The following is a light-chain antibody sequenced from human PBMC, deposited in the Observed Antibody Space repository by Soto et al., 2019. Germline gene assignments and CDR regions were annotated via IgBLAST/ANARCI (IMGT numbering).Light chain of an antibody. Sequence: VQMTQSPSSLSASVGDRVSINCRASQGISIWLAWYQQKPEKAPKSLIDAASSLQSGVPSRFSGSGSGTDFTLTITSLQPEDFATYYCQQSYSTPVTFGQGTRLEIK. CDR3: QQSYSTPVT. CDR1: QGISIW. CDR2: AAS. V-gene: IGKV1D-16*01. J-gene: IGKJ5*01.